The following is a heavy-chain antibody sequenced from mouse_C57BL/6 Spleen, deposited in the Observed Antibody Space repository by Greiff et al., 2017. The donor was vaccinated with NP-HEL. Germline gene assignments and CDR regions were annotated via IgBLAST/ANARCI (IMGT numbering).Heavy chain of an antibody. CDR1: GYTFTSYW. D-gene: IGHD1-1*01. J-gene: IGHJ1*03. V-gene: IGHV1-64*01. CDR2: IHPNSGST. CDR3: ARTPYYYGSSYGGYFDV. Sequence: QVQLQQPGAELVKPGASVKLSCKASGYTFTSYWMHWVKQRPGQGLEWIGMIHPNSGSTNYNEKFKSKATLTVDKSSSTAYMQLSSLTSEDSAVYYCARTPYYYGSSYGGYFDVWGTGTTVTVSS.